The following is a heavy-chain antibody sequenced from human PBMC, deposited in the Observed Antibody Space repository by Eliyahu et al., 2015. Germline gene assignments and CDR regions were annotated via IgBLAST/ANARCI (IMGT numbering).Heavy chain of an antibody. D-gene: IGHD3-9*01. CDR1: SYY. CDR3: ARQVPSRQYDISAGYHATYXFDS. V-gene: IGHV4-39*01. J-gene: IGHJ4*02. Sequence: SYYWAWIRQPPGKGLEWIGTIYYGGSTYYSPSLKSRVTLSVDTSKNQFSLKLTSVTAADTAVYYCARQVPSRQYDISAGYHATYXFDSWGQGSRVTVSS. CDR2: IYYGGST.